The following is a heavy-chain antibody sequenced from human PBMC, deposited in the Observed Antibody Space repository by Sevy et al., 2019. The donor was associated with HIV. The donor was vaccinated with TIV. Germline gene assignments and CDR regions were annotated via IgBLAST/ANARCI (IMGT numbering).Heavy chain of an antibody. V-gene: IGHV3-21*01. CDR2: ISSSSTYI. Sequence: GGSLRLSCAASGFTFSSYWMSWVRQAPGKGLEWVSSISSSSTYIYYADSVRGRFTISRDNAKNSLYLQMHSLRAEDTAVYYCASGSLDSTGYPFDYWGQGTLVTVSS. CDR1: GFTFSSYW. CDR3: ASGSLDSTGYPFDY. D-gene: IGHD3-22*01. J-gene: IGHJ4*02.